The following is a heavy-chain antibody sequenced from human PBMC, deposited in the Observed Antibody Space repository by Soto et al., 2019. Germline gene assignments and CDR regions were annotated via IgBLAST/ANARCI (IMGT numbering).Heavy chain of an antibody. D-gene: IGHD6-13*01. CDR3: VRRHVSATGIDLFDP. Sequence: SVKVSCKASGYTFTSYGIHWVRQAPGQRLEWMGWINAANGDTKYSPKFQGRVTITRDTSASTAYMELSSLRSEDTAVYYCVRRHVSATGIDLFDPWGQGTMVTFSS. CDR1: GYTFTSYG. V-gene: IGHV1-3*01. CDR2: INAANGDT. J-gene: IGHJ5*02.